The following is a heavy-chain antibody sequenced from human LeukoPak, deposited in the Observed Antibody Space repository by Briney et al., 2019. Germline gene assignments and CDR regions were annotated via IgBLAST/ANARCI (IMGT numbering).Heavy chain of an antibody. Sequence: SETLSLTCTVPGGSISSYYWSWIRQPPGKGLEWIGYIYYSGSTNYNPSLKSRVTISVDTSKNQFSLKLSSVTAADTAVYYCARDGRNYNYVWGTFYAFDIWGQGTMVTVSS. V-gene: IGHV4-59*01. J-gene: IGHJ3*02. D-gene: IGHD3-16*01. CDR3: ARDGRNYNYVWGTFYAFDI. CDR2: IYYSGST. CDR1: GGSISSYY.